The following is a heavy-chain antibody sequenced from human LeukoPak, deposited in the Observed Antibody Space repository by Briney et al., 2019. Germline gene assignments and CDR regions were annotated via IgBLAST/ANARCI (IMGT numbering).Heavy chain of an antibody. J-gene: IGHJ4*02. V-gene: IGHV3-49*03. CDR1: GFTFGDYA. CDR2: IRGKAYGGTT. CDR3: TRDRSYYYDSSGYYDY. Sequence: GGSLRLSCTASGFTFGDYAMSWFRQAPGKGLEWVGFIRGKAYGGTTEYAASVKGRLTISRDDSKSIAYLQMNSLKTEDTAVYYCTRDRSYYYDSSGYYDYWGQGTLVTVSS. D-gene: IGHD3-22*01.